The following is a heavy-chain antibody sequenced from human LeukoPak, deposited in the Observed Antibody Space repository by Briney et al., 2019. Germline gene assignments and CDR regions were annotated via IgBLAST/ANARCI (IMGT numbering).Heavy chain of an antibody. Sequence: GGSLRLSCAASGFTFSSYSMNWVRQAPGKGLEWVSSISSSSSYIYYADSVKGRFTISRDNAKSSLYLQMNSLRAEDTAVYYCARVAAGIAAAGTWAFDYWGQGTLVTVSS. CDR1: GFTFSSYS. CDR2: ISSSSSYI. J-gene: IGHJ4*02. CDR3: ARVAAGIAAAGTWAFDY. D-gene: IGHD6-13*01. V-gene: IGHV3-21*01.